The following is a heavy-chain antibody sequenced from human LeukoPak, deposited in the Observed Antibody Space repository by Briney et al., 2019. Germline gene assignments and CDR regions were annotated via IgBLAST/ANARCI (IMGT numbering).Heavy chain of an antibody. CDR2: IYHSGST. CDR3: ARETSQKGAHYMDV. Sequence: NASETLSLTCTVSGYSISSGYYWGWIRQPPGQGLEWIGSIYHSGSTYYNPSLKSRVTISVDTSKNQFSLKLSSVTAADTAVYYCARETSQKGAHYMDVWGKGTTITISS. J-gene: IGHJ6*03. V-gene: IGHV4-38-2*02. CDR1: GYSISSGYY. D-gene: IGHD3-16*01.